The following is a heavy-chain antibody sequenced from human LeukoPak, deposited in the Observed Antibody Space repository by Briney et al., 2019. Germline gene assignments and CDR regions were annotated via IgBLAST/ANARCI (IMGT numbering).Heavy chain of an antibody. CDR3: ARDPRPSYDSSDYYYPGDY. D-gene: IGHD3-22*01. V-gene: IGHV1-46*01. J-gene: IGHJ4*02. CDR1: GYTFTSYY. Sequence: ASVKVSCKASGYTFTSYYMHWVRQAPGQGLEWMAIINPSGGSTNYAQKFQGRVTMTRDTSTSTVYMELSNLRSEDTAVYYCARDPRPSYDSSDYYYPGDYWGQGTLVTVSS. CDR2: INPSGGST.